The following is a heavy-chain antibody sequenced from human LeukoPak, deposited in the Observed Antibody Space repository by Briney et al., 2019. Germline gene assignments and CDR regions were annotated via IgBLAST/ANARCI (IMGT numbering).Heavy chain of an antibody. CDR1: GYTFTSYG. D-gene: IGHD2-21*01. V-gene: IGHV1-18*01. Sequence: AASVKVSCKASGYTFTSYGISWVRQAPGQGLEWMGWISAYNGNTNYAQKLQGRVTMTTDTSTSTAYMELRSLRSDDTAVYYCAGVNSYYYYMDVWGKGTTVTVSS. J-gene: IGHJ6*03. CDR3: AGVNSYYYYMDV. CDR2: ISAYNGNT.